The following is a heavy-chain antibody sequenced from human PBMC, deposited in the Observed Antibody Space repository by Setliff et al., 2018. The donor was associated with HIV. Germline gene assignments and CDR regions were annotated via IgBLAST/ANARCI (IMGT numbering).Heavy chain of an antibody. CDR1: GFTFSSYA. Sequence: PGGSLRLSCAASGFTFSSYAMSWVRQAPGKGLEWVSAISGSGGSTYYADSVKGRFTISRDNSKNTLYLQMNSLRAEDTAVYYCAKVNVVVPAALAAFDIWGQGTMVTVSS. CDR3: AKVNVVVPAALAAFDI. CDR2: ISGSGGST. V-gene: IGHV3-23*01. J-gene: IGHJ3*02. D-gene: IGHD2-2*01.